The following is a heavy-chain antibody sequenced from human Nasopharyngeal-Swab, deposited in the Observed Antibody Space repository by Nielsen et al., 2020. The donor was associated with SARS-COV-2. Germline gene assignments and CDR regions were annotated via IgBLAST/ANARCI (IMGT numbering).Heavy chain of an antibody. J-gene: IGHJ5*02. CDR3: ARDYLRYFDWLLSGNWFDP. V-gene: IGHV3-30-3*01. CDR2: ISYDGSNK. D-gene: IGHD3-9*01. CDR1: GFTFSSYA. Sequence: GGSLRLSCAASGFTFSSYAMHWVRQAPGKGLEWVAVISYDGSNKYYADSVKGRFTISRDNSKNTLYLQMNSLRAEDTAVYYCARDYLRYFDWLLSGNWFDPWGQGTLVTVSS.